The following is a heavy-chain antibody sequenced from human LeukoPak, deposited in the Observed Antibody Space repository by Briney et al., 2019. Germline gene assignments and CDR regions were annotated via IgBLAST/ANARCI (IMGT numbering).Heavy chain of an antibody. CDR3: AREGYYDSSKRYYGMDV. D-gene: IGHD3-22*01. V-gene: IGHV7-4-1*01. CDR2: INTSTGNP. Sequence: GASVKVSCKASGYTFTSYAMNWVRQAPGQGLKWMGWINTSTGNPTYAQGFTGRFVFSLDTSVSTAYLQICSLKAEDTAVYYCAREGYYDSSKRYYGMDVWGQGTTVTVSS. CDR1: GYTFTSYA. J-gene: IGHJ6*02.